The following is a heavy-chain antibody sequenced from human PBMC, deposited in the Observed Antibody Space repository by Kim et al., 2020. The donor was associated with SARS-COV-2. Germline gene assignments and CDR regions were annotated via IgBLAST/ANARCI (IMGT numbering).Heavy chain of an antibody. Sequence: KFQGRVTMTRDTSTSTVYMELSSLRSEDTAVYHCAREGIAAAGSDHWFDPWGQGTLVTVSS. D-gene: IGHD6-13*01. J-gene: IGHJ5*02. CDR3: AREGIAAAGSDHWFDP. V-gene: IGHV1-46*01.